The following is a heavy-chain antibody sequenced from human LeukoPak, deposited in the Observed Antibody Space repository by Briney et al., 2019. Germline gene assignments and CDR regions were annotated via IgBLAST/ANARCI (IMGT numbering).Heavy chain of an antibody. CDR3: ARGNPFLAMTPLDY. Sequence: ASVKVSCKASGYIFTSHYMHWVRQAPGQGLEWMGMINPSGGSTSYAQKFQGRVTMTRDTSTSTVYLELSSLRSEDTAVYYCARGNPFLAMTPLDYWGQGTLVTVSS. CDR2: INPSGGST. CDR1: GYIFTSHY. D-gene: IGHD2-15*01. J-gene: IGHJ4*02. V-gene: IGHV1-46*01.